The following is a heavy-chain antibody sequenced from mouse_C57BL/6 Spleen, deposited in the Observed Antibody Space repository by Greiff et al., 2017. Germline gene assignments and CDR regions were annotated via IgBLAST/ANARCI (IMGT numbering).Heavy chain of an antibody. V-gene: IGHV3-6*01. CDR2: ISYDGSN. J-gene: IGHJ4*01. CDR3: ARQLRLHAMDY. Sequence: EVQLVESGPGLVKPSQSLSLTCSVTGYSITSGYYWNWIRQFPGNKLEWMGYISYDGSNNYNPSLKNRISITRDTSKNQFFLKLNSVTTEDTATYYCARQLRLHAMDYWGQGTSVTVSS. CDR1: GYSITSGYY. D-gene: IGHD3-2*02.